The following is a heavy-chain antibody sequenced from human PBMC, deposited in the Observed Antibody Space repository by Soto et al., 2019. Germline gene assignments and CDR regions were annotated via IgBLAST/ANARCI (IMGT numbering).Heavy chain of an antibody. V-gene: IGHV3-23*01. J-gene: IGHJ6*02. D-gene: IGHD6-13*01. CDR1: GFTFSSYA. CDR3: AKAREQQLRRVGMDV. Sequence: EVQLLESGGGLVQPGGSLRLSCAASGFTFSSYAMNWVRQAPGKGLEWVSVIKANGGGTYYADSVKGRFTISRDNSKNTLNLQMHSLRAEDTAIYYCAKAREQQLRRVGMDVWGHGTTVTVS. CDR2: IKANGGGT.